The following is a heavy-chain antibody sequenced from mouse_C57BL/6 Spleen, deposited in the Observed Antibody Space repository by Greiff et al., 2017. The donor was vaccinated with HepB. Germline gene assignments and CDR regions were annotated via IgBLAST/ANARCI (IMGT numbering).Heavy chain of an antibody. V-gene: IGHV3-6*01. CDR3: ARVDDYDRAWFAY. J-gene: IGHJ3*01. CDR1: GYSITSGYY. CDR2: ISYDGSN. D-gene: IGHD2-4*01. Sequence: EVQRVESGPGLVKPSQSLSLTCSVTGYSITSGYYWNWIRQFPGNKLEWMGYISYDGSNNYNPSLKNRISITRDTSKNQFFLKLNSVTTEDTATYYCARVDDYDRAWFAYWGQGTLVTVSA.